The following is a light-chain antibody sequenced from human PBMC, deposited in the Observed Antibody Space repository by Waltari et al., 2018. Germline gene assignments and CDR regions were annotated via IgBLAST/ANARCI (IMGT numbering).Light chain of an antibody. V-gene: IGLV2-14*01. CDR2: EVS. J-gene: IGLJ2*01. CDR1: SNDVGGYNF. CDR3: SSFTNTITVV. Sequence: QSALTQPASVSGSPGQSITISCTGTSNDVGGYNFVSWYQQIPGNAPKLLIFEVSNRPSGVSSRFSGSRSANTASLTISGLLTEDEADYFCSSFTNTITVVFGGGTKLTVL.